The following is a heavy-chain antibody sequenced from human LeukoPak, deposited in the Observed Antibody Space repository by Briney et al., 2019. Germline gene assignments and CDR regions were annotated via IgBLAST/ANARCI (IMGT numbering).Heavy chain of an antibody. CDR1: GFTFSRYW. J-gene: IGHJ4*02. V-gene: IGHV3-7*01. CDR3: ARALTTVVNQGSTACY. Sequence: GGSLRLSCAASGFTFSRYWMSRVRQAPGRGLEWVANIKQDGSEEYYVDSVKGRFTISRDNAKNSLHLQMNSLRAEDTTVYHCARALTTVVNQGSTACYRGQGTLVTVSS. D-gene: IGHD4-23*01. CDR2: IKQDGSEE.